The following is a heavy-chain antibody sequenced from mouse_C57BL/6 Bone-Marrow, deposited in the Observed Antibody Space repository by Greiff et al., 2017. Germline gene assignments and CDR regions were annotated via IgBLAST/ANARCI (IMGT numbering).Heavy chain of an antibody. Sequence: QVQLQQSGAELMKPGASVKLSCKATGYTFTGYWIEWVKQRPGHGLEWIGEILPGNGSTNYNEKCKGKATFTADTSSNTAYMQLSSLTTEDSAIYYCARWGYAMDYWGQGTSVTVSS. J-gene: IGHJ4*01. CDR1: GYTFTGYW. CDR2: ILPGNGST. V-gene: IGHV1-9*01. CDR3: ARWGYAMDY.